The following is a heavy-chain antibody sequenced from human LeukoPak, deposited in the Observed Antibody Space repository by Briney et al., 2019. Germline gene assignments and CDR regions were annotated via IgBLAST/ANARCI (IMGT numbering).Heavy chain of an antibody. CDR1: GFTVRNNY. CDR3: ARSPPWAPLDY. J-gene: IGHJ4*02. Sequence: GGSLTLPCAVSGFTVRNNYMIGVRQAPGKGLDGVSGIYSANRTSYADSVKGRFTISRDSSKNMLCLQMNSLRAEDTAVYYCARSPPWAPLDYWGQGTLVTVSS. CDR2: IYSANRT. V-gene: IGHV3-66*01.